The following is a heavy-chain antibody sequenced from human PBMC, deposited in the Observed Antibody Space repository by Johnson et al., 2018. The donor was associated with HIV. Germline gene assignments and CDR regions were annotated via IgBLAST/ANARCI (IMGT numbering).Heavy chain of an antibody. D-gene: IGHD6-6*01. CDR2: ISYDGSNK. CDR1: GFTFSSYG. CDR3: ARAQLLADDAFNN. V-gene: IGHV3-33*05. Sequence: QEQLVESGGGVVQPGRSLRLSCAASGFTFSSYGMHWVRQAPGKGLEWVAVISYDGSNKYYADSVKGRFTISRDNAKNTLYLQLNSLRVEDTAIYYCARAQLLADDAFNNWGQGTMVTVSS. J-gene: IGHJ3*02.